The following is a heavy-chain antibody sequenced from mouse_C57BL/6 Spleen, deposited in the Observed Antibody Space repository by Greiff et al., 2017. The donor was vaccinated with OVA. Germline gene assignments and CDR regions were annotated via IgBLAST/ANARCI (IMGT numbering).Heavy chain of an antibody. CDR3: ARRRSYGSSYGYFDV. V-gene: IGHV5-17*01. D-gene: IGHD1-1*01. J-gene: IGHJ1*03. CDR1: GFTFSDYG. CDR2: ISSGSSTI. Sequence: EVQLVESGGGLVKPGGSLKLSCAASGFTFSDYGMHWVRQAPEKGLEWVAYISSGSSTIYYADTVKGRFTIARDNAKNTLFLQMTSLRSEDTAMYYCARRRSYGSSYGYFDVWGTGTTVTVSS.